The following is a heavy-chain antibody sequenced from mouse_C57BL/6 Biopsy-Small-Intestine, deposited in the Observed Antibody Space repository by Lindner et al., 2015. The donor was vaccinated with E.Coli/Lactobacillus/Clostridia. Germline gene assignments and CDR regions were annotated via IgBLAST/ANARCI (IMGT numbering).Heavy chain of an antibody. CDR3: SYGYDVGY. CDR2: IYPGDGDT. V-gene: IGHV1-80*01. Sequence: VQLQESGAELVRPGASVKISCKASGYAFSNYWMNWVKQRPGKGLEWIGQIYPGDGDTNYNGKFKGKATLTADRSSSTAYTQLSSLTSEDSAVYFCSYGYDVGYWGQGTTLTVSS. CDR1: GYAFSNYW. J-gene: IGHJ2*01. D-gene: IGHD2-2*01.